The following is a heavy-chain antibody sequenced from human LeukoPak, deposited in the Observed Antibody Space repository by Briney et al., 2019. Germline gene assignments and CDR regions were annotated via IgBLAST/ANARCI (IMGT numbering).Heavy chain of an antibody. CDR2: ISSTSAYI. Sequence: PGGSLRLSCAASGFTFSTSSMNWVRQAPGKGLEWVSSISSTSAYIYYADSMKGRFTISRDNAKKSLYLQMDSLRAEDTAVYYCARDRGGPDSSGFDYWGQGTLVTVSS. D-gene: IGHD3-22*01. CDR3: ARDRGGPDSSGFDY. CDR1: GFTFSTSS. V-gene: IGHV3-21*01. J-gene: IGHJ4*02.